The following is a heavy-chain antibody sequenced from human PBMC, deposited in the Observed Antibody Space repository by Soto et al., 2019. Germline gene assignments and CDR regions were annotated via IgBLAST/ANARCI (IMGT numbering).Heavy chain of an antibody. J-gene: IGHJ4*02. CDR3: ARQRDYYDTSGDSYFDY. V-gene: IGHV4-39*01. CDR2: IHYSGST. Sequence: PSETLSLTCTVSGGSISSTNYFWGWIRHPPGKGLEWIGSIHYSGSTYYNPSLKSRVTVSVDTSKNQFSLKLTSVTAADTAVYYCARQRDYYDTSGDSYFDYWGQGTLVTVS. CDR1: GGSISSTNYF. D-gene: IGHD3-22*01.